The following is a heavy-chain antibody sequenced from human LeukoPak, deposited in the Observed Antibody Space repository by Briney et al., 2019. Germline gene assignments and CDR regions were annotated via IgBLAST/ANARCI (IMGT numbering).Heavy chain of an antibody. CDR1: GGSISSYY. V-gene: IGHV4-59*08. D-gene: IGHD1-26*01. Sequence: SETLSLTCTVSGGSISSYYWCWIRQPPGKGLEWSGNIYNSGSTNYNPSLKSRVTISVDTSKNQFSLKLSSVPAADTAVYYCARSPGSYLDFDYWGQGTLVTVSS. CDR2: IYNSGST. CDR3: ARSPGSYLDFDY. J-gene: IGHJ4*02.